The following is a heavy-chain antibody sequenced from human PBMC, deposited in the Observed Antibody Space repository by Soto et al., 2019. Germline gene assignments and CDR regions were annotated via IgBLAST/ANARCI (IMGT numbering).Heavy chain of an antibody. CDR3: PEWARNCSGADRRA. J-gene: IGHJ5*02. V-gene: IGHV3-23*01. Sequence: EVQLLESGGGLVQPGGSLRLSCAASGFPFSSRAMSWVRQAPGKGLEWVSAISGSGTITYYADSVKGRFTISKDTSKNTLYLQMNSLGTDRTAVYYWPEWARNCSGADRRAWGQGTLVTVSS. CDR1: GFPFSSRA. D-gene: IGHD2-15*01. CDR2: ISGSGTIT.